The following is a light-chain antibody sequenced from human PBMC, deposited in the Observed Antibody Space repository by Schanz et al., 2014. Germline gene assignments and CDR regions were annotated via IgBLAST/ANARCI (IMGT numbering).Light chain of an antibody. J-gene: IGKJ1*01. V-gene: IGKV3-20*01. CDR2: GAS. Sequence: EIVLTQSPGTLSLSPGERATLSCRASQTVGSNHLAWYQLKPGQAPNVLIYGASRRATGIPDRFSGSGSGTDFTLTISSLQPDDFATYYCQQYSSYWAFGQGTKVEIK. CDR1: QTVGSNH. CDR3: QQYSSYWA.